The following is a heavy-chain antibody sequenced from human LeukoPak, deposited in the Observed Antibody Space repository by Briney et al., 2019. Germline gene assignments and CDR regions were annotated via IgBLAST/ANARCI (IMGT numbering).Heavy chain of an antibody. CDR2: INPNSGGT. J-gene: IGHJ4*02. CDR1: GYTLTGYY. V-gene: IGHV1-2*06. D-gene: IGHD3-22*01. CDR3: ARETRLNGDSSGYYYHFDY. Sequence: ASVKVSCKASGYTLTGYYMHWVRQAPGQGLEWMGRINPNSGGTNYAQKFQGGVTMTRDTSISTAYMELSRLRSDDTAVYYCARETRLNGDSSGYYYHFDYWGQGTLVTVSS.